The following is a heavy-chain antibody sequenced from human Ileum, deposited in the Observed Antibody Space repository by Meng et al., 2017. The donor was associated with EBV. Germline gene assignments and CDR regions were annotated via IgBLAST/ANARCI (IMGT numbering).Heavy chain of an antibody. V-gene: IGHV4-61*08. CDR3: ARDGYSSGSD. Sequence: QVQLKASGPGLGKPSETLSLTCSVSGGSVSSGGNYWSWIRQPPGKGLEWIGYIYNSGSTNYNPSLKSRVTISVDTSKNQFSLKLSSVTAADTAVYYCARDGYSSGSDWGQGTLVTVSS. CDR2: IYNSGST. CDR1: GGSVSSGGNY. J-gene: IGHJ4*02. D-gene: IGHD6-19*01.